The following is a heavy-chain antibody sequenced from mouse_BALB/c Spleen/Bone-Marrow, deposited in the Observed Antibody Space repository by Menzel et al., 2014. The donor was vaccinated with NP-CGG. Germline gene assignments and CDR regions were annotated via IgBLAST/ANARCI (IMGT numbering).Heavy chain of an antibody. CDR3: ARRDYAMDY. CDR1: GFAIVNDL. CDR2: FDYGSDGT. J-gene: IGHJ4*01. Sequence: TFGFAIVNDLIERFMQRPGHAVECMGAFDYGSDGTNYNEKFKGKATLTEDKYSSTAYMQLSSLTSDDSAVYFCARRDYAMDYMSQGT. V-gene: IGHV1-54*03.